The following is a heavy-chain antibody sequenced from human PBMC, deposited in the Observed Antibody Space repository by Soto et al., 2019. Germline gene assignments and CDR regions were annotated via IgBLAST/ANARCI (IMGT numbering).Heavy chain of an antibody. J-gene: IGHJ6*02. CDR2: ISWDGGST. Sequence: GESLKISCAASGFTFDDYTMHWVRQAPGKGLEWVSLISWDGGSTYYADSVKGRFTISRDNSKNSLYLQMNSLRTEDTALYYCAKASDYYGMDVWGQGTTVTVSS. V-gene: IGHV3-43*01. CDR3: AKASDYYGMDV. CDR1: GFTFDDYT.